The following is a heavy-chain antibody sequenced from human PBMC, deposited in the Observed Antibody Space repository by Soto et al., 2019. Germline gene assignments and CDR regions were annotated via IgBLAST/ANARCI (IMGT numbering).Heavy chain of an antibody. J-gene: IGHJ6*02. D-gene: IGHD2-15*01. CDR2: ISTYNDNT. Sequence: ASVKVSCKASGYTFRRYGLSWVRQAPGQGLEWMGWISTYNDNTKYAQKLKGRVTMTTDTSTNTAYIELRSLISDDKGVYYCAREGFCSSGSCAVSTHDHFDINLWDQGTTVTVS. V-gene: IGHV1-18*01. CDR3: AREGFCSSGSCAVSTHDHFDINL. CDR1: GYTFRRYG.